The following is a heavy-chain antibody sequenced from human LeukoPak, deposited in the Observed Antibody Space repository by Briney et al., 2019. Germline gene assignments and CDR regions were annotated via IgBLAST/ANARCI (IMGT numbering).Heavy chain of an antibody. CDR1: GYTFTTYD. D-gene: IGHD6-19*01. V-gene: IGHV1-8*03. CDR2: MNPNSGYT. Sequence: ASVKVSCKASGYTFTTYDINWVRQATGQGLEWMGWMNPNSGYTGYAQKFQGRVTITRDTSISTAYMELSSLRSEDTAVYYCARVAGSIDYWGQGNPVPVSS. CDR3: ARVAGSIDY. J-gene: IGHJ4*02.